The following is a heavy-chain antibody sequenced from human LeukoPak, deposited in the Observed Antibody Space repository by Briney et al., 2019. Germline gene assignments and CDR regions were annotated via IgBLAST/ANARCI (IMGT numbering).Heavy chain of an antibody. CDR3: ARDRDSSGYPPADY. CDR1: GGSVSSSRYY. V-gene: IGHV4-39*07. Sequence: SETLSLTCPVSGGSVSSSRYYWGWIRQPPGKGLEWIGSIYHSGSTYYNPSLKSRVTISVDTSKNQFSLKLSSVTAADTAVYYCARDRDSSGYPPADYWGQGTLVTVSS. J-gene: IGHJ4*02. CDR2: IYHSGST. D-gene: IGHD3-22*01.